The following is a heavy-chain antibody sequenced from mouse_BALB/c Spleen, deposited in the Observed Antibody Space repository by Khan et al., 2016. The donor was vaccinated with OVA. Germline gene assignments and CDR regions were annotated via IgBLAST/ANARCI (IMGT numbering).Heavy chain of an antibody. J-gene: IGHJ3*01. Sequence: EVQLQESGPELMKPGASVKISCKASGNSFTSYYIHWVKQSHGKSLEWIGYIDPFNGSTNYNQKFKGKATLTVDKSSSTAYMHLSSLTSEDSAVYYCARHGSSSWFAYWAQGTLVTVSA. CDR1: GNSFTSYY. CDR3: ARHGSSSWFAY. V-gene: IGHV1S135*01. CDR2: IDPFNGST. D-gene: IGHD1-1*01.